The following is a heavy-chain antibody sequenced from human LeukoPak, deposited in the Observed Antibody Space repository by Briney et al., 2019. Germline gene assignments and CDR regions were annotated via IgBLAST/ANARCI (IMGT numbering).Heavy chain of an antibody. V-gene: IGHV3-53*01. J-gene: IGHJ4*02. D-gene: IGHD3-3*01. CDR2: IYSGGST. CDR1: GFTVSSNY. Sequence: PGGSLRLSCAASGFTVSSNYMSWVRQAPGKGLEWVSVIYSGGSTYYADSVKGRFTISRDNSKNTLYLQMNSLRAEDTAVYYCARDSPYGYYGYWGQGTLVTVSS. CDR3: ARDSPYGYYGY.